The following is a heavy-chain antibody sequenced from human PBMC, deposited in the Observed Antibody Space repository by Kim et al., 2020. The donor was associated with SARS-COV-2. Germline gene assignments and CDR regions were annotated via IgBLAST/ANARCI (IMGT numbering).Heavy chain of an antibody. CDR1: GYTLTELS. CDR3: ATDCSIVGVFPLFDY. D-gene: IGHD3-3*01. CDR2: FDPEDGET. J-gene: IGHJ4*02. V-gene: IGHV1-24*01. Sequence: ASVKVSCKVSGYTLTELSMHWVRQAPGKGLEWMGGFDPEDGETIYAQKFQGRVTMTEDTSTDTAYMELSSLRSEDTAVYYCATDCSIVGVFPLFDYWGQGTLVTVSS.